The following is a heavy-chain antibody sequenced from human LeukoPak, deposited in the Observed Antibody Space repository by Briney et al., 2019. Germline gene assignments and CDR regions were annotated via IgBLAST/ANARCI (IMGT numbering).Heavy chain of an antibody. Sequence: GGSLRLSCAASGFTFYSYAMTWVRQAPGKGLEWVSALGTNGDSTFYADSVKGRFTISRDNSKNTLYLQMNSLRAEDTALYYCAKGRMVRGVIITLEYFDYWGQGTLVTVSS. CDR1: GFTFYSYA. CDR2: LGTNGDST. D-gene: IGHD3-10*01. CDR3: AKGRMVRGVIITLEYFDY. J-gene: IGHJ4*02. V-gene: IGHV3-23*01.